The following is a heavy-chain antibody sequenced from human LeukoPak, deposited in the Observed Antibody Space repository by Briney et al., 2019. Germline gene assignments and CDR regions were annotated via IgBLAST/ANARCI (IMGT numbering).Heavy chain of an antibody. V-gene: IGHV1-2*07. Sequence: GASVKVSCKASAYTFTAYHMHWVRQAPGHGLEWMGWINPNSGGTNYAHKLQGRVTLTMDTSISTGYMELSSLRADDTAVYYCALVTAGNWWFDPWGQGTLVTVSS. CDR1: AYTFTAYH. D-gene: IGHD2-21*02. J-gene: IGHJ5*02. CDR3: ALVTAGNWWFDP. CDR2: INPNSGGT.